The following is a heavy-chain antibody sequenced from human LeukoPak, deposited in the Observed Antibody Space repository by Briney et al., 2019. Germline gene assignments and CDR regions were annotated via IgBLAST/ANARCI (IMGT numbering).Heavy chain of an antibody. CDR2: INHSGST. J-gene: IGHJ6*02. V-gene: IGHV4-34*01. Sequence: SETLSLTCAVYGGSFSGYYWSWIRQPPGKGLEWIGEINHSGSTNYNPSLKSRVTISVDTSKNQFSLKLSSVTAADTAVYYCARIPDIVVVPAAIAGWMDVWGQGTTVTVSS. CDR3: ARIPDIVVVPAAIAGWMDV. CDR1: GGSFSGYY. D-gene: IGHD2-2*01.